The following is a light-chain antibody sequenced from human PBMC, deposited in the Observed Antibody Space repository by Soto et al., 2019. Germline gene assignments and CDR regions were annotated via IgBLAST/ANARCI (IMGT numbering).Light chain of an antibody. CDR2: AVS. J-gene: IGLJ3*02. CDR1: SSDIGSYNH. V-gene: IGLV2-23*02. CDR3: CSYAGSSTWV. Sequence: QSALTQPASVSGSPGQSITISCSGTSSDIGSYNHVAWYQQFPGKSPKLMIYAVSDRPPGVSDRFSGSKSGNTASLTISGLQAEDEADYYCCSYAGSSTWVFGGGTKLTVL.